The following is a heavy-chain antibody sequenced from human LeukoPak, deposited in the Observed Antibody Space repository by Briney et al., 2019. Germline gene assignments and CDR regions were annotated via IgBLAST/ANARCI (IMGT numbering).Heavy chain of an antibody. CDR1: GFTFSSYW. D-gene: IGHD4-17*01. CDR3: ANSPAPYGDYTTDAFDI. CDR2: ISGSGGST. V-gene: IGHV3-23*01. J-gene: IGHJ3*02. Sequence: PGGSLRLSCAASGFTFSSYWMHWVRQAPGKGLVWVSAISGSGGSTYYADSVKGRFTISRDNSKNTLYLQMNSLRAEDTAVYYCANSPAPYGDYTTDAFDIWGQGTMVTVSS.